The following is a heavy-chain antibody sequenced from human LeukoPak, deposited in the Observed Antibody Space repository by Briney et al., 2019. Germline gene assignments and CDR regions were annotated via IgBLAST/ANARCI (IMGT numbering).Heavy chain of an antibody. CDR2: ISGSGGST. J-gene: IGHJ4*02. Sequence: GSLRLSCAASGFPFSSYAMSWVRPAPGKGLEWVSAISGSGGSTYYADSVKGRFTISRDNSKNTLYLQMNSLRAEDTAVYYCAKEPVHYYGSGSGSNYWGQGTLVTASS. CDR1: GFPFSSYA. CDR3: AKEPVHYYGSGSGSNY. V-gene: IGHV3-23*01. D-gene: IGHD3-10*01.